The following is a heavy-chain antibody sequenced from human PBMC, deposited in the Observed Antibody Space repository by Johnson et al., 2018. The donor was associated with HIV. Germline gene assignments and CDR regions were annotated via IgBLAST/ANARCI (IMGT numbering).Heavy chain of an antibody. CDR3: ARSLPGRGSYYAFDI. J-gene: IGHJ3*02. CDR2: IYSGGST. D-gene: IGHD1-26*01. Sequence: VQLGESGGGLIQPGGSLRLSCAASGFTVSSNYMSWVRQAPGKGLEWVSVIYSGGSTYYADSVNGRFTISRDNSKNTLYLQMNSLRAEDTAVYYCARSLPGRGSYYAFDIWGQGTMVTVSS. CDR1: GFTVSSNY. V-gene: IGHV3-53*01.